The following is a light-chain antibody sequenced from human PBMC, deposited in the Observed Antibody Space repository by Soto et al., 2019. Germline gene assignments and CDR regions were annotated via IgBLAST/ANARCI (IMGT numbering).Light chain of an antibody. CDR3: QQYGSSPPAHT. Sequence: EILLTHSPATLSFSPGARATLSCRASQSVSSSYLAWYQQKPGQAPRLLIYGTSSRATGIPDRFSGSGYWTYFTLTISRLEPEDFAVYYCQQYGSSPPAHTFRQGTKVDIK. V-gene: IGKV3-20*01. CDR2: GTS. J-gene: IGKJ2*01. CDR1: QSVSSSY.